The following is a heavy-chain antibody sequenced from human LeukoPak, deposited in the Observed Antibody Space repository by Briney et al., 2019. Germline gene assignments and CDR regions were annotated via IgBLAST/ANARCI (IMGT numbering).Heavy chain of an antibody. CDR1: GFTFSNAW. J-gene: IGHJ4*02. Sequence: PGGSLRLSCAASGFTFSNAWLSWVRQAPEKGLEWVGRIKSKVNGETIDYAAPVKGRFTISRDDSKNTLYLQMNSLRTEDTAVYYCTTTVGYTGYDWGYWGQGTLATVSS. V-gene: IGHV3-15*01. D-gene: IGHD5-12*01. CDR3: TTTVGYTGYDWGY. CDR2: IKSKVNGETI.